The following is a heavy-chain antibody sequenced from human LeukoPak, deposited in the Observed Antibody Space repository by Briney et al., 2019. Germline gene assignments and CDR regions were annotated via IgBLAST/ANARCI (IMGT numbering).Heavy chain of an antibody. Sequence: PGGSLRLSSAASGFTFRTYAMHWVRQAPGKGLEWVAVISYDGSNKYNADSVKGRFTISRDNSKNTLYLQVNSLRAEDTAVYYCARDQGMATNYNWFDPWGQGTLVTVSS. CDR1: GFTFRTYA. CDR3: ARDQGMATNYNWFDP. V-gene: IGHV3-30*01. CDR2: ISYDGSNK. D-gene: IGHD5-24*01. J-gene: IGHJ5*02.